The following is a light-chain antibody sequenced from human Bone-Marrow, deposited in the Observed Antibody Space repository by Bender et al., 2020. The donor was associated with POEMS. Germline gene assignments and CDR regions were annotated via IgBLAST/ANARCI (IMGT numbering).Light chain of an antibody. CDR2: EVN. V-gene: IGLV2-14*02. J-gene: IGLJ1*01. CDR1: SSDVGYYDS. CDR3: QSYDNSLSASV. Sequence: QSALTQPASVSGSPGQSITISCTGTSSDVGYYDSVSWYQQHPGKAPRLLIYEVNKRPSGVSNRFSGSKSGNTASLAITGLQAEDEADYYCQSYDNSLSASVFGTGTKVTVL.